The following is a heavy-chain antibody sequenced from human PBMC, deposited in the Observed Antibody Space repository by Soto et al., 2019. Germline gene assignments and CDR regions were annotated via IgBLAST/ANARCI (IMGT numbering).Heavy chain of an antibody. Sequence: QITLKESGPTLVRPTQTLTLTCTFSGFSLTTSGMNVGWIRQPPGKALEWLALIYWDDDKRYSLSLKNRLTITKDTSNKQVVLTMTNMDPVDTATYYCAHSEGSRCLSDSWGQGTRVTVSS. J-gene: IGHJ4*02. CDR1: GFSLTTSGMN. D-gene: IGHD6-13*01. CDR3: AHSEGSRCLSDS. CDR2: IYWDDDK. V-gene: IGHV2-5*02.